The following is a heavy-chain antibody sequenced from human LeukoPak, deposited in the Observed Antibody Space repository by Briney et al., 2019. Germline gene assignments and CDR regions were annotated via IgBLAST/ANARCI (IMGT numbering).Heavy chain of an antibody. CDR3: ARDRCGGDCDAFDI. CDR1: GFTFSDYY. Sequence: GGSLRLSCAASGFTFSDYYMSWTRQAPGKGLEWVSYISSSSSYTNYADSVKGRFTISRDNAKNSLYLQMNNLRAEDTAVYYCARDRCGGDCDAFDIWGQGTMVTVSS. CDR2: ISSSSSYT. V-gene: IGHV3-11*05. D-gene: IGHD2-21*02. J-gene: IGHJ3*02.